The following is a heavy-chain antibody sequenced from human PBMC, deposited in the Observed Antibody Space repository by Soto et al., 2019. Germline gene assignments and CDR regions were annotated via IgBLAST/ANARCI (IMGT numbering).Heavy chain of an antibody. V-gene: IGHV3-23*01. Sequence: EVQLLESGGGLVQPGGSLRLSCAASGFTFSSYAMSWVRQAPGKGLEWVSAISGSGGSTYYADSVKGRFTISRDNSKNTLXXQXXXLXAXXXAVXXXXXHXGSSWYRDAFDIWGQGTMVTVSS. D-gene: IGHD6-13*01. CDR2: ISGSGGST. CDR3: XXHXGSSWYRDAFDI. CDR1: GFTFSSYA. J-gene: IGHJ3*02.